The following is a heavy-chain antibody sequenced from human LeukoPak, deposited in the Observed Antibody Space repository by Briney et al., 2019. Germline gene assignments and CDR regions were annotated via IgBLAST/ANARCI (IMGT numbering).Heavy chain of an antibody. D-gene: IGHD3-22*01. V-gene: IGHV3-33*01. Sequence: PGGSLRLSCAASGFXFSSYGMHWVRQAPGKGLEWVAVLWYDGSLKYSADSVKGRFTISRDNSKNALYLQMNGLRADDTAVYYCGIRDTSDYYVFWGQGTLVTVSS. CDR3: GIRDTSDYYVF. CDR2: LWYDGSLK. J-gene: IGHJ4*02. CDR1: GFXFSSYG.